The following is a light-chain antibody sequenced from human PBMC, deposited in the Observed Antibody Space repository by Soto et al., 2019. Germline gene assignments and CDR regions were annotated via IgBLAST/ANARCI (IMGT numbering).Light chain of an antibody. V-gene: IGKV3-20*01. CDR1: QTVTSNS. Sequence: IVLTQSPGTLSLSPGERATLSCRASQTVTSNSLAWYQQKPGQAPRLLIYGPSTRATGIPDRFSGSGSGTDFTLTISRLEPEDFAVYYCQHYDNSPYTFGQGTKPEIK. CDR3: QHYDNSPYT. J-gene: IGKJ2*01. CDR2: GPS.